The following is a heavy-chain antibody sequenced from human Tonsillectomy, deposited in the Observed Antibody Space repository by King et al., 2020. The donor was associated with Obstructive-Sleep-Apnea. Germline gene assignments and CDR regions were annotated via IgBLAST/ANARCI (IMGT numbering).Heavy chain of an antibody. D-gene: IGHD2-8*02. CDR2: ISGSATEI. CDR1: GFTFNNYA. CDR3: AKDLGTEGFDY. J-gene: IGHJ4*02. Sequence: VQLVESGGALVQPGGSLRLSCAASGFTFNNYAMSWVRQAPGKGLEWLSAISGSATEIYYADSVRGRFIISRDNSKNTLFLQMNSLRADDTAVYYCAKDLGTEGFDYWGQGTLVTVSS. V-gene: IGHV3-23*04.